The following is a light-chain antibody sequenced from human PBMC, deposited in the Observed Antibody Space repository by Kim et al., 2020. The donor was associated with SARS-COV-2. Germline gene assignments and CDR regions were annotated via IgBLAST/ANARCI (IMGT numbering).Light chain of an antibody. CDR3: QQYGTSPET. CDR1: QSVSSNF. CDR2: SAS. Sequence: ENVLMQSPGTLSLSPGERATLSCRASQSVSSNFLAWYQQKGGQAPRLLIYSASSRASGIPDRFSGSVSGTDFTLTISTLEPEDFAVYYCQQYGTSPETFGQGTNVDIK. V-gene: IGKV3-20*01. J-gene: IGKJ1*01.